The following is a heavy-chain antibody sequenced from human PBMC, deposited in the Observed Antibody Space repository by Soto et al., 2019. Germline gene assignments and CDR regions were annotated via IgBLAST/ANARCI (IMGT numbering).Heavy chain of an antibody. CDR3: ARDRGRTGTRYHYYHMDV. V-gene: IGHV1-3*01. D-gene: IGHD1-1*01. CDR2: INAGNGNT. J-gene: IGHJ6*03. Sequence: ASVKVSCKASGYTFTSYAMHWVRQAPGQRLEWMGWINAGNGNTKYSQKFQGRVTITRDTSASTAYMELSSLRSEDTAVYYCARDRGRTGTRYHYYHMDVWGKGTTVIVSS. CDR1: GYTFTSYA.